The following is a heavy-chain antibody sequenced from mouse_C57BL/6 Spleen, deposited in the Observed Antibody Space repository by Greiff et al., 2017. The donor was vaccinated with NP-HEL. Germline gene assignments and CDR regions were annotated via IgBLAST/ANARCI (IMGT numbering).Heavy chain of an antibody. J-gene: IGHJ3*01. CDR2: ISSGGDYI. CDR1: GFTFSSYA. V-gene: IGHV5-9-1*02. D-gene: IGHD2-4*01. Sequence: EVQRVESGEGLVKPGGSLKLSCAASGFTFSSYAMSWVRQTPEKRLEWVAYISSGGDYIYYADTVKGRFTISRDNARNTLYLQMSSLTSEDTDMYYCTRDRECYYDYDAWFADWGQGTLVTVSA. CDR3: TRDRECYYDYDAWFAD.